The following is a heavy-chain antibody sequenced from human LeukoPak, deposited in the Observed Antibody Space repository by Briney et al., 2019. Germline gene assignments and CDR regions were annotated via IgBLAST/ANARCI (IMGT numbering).Heavy chain of an antibody. J-gene: IGHJ2*01. CDR2: IYYSGST. V-gene: IGHV4-59*01. D-gene: IGHD3-10*01. CDR1: GGSISSYY. CDR3: AGSGSGSYYSPWYFDL. Sequence: SETLSLTCTVSGGSISSYYWSWIRQPPGKGLEWIGYIYYSGSTNYNPSLKSRVTISVDTSKNQLSLRLSSVTAADTAVYFCAGSGSGSYYSPWYFDLWGRGTLVIVSS.